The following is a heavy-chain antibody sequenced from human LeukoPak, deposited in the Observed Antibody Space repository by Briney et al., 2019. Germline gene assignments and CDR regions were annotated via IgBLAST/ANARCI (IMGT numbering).Heavy chain of an antibody. CDR3: ATSDILTGYYNVKFAFDI. Sequence: ASVKVSCKVSRYTLTELSMHWVRQAPGKGLEWMGGFDPEDGETIYAQKFQGRVTMTEDTSTDTAYMELSSLRSEDTAVYYCATSDILTGYYNVKFAFDIWGQGTMVTVSS. CDR1: RYTLTELS. J-gene: IGHJ3*02. V-gene: IGHV1-24*01. D-gene: IGHD3-9*01. CDR2: FDPEDGET.